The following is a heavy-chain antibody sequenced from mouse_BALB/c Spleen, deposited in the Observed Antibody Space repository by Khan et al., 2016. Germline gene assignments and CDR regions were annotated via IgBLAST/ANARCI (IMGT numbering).Heavy chain of an antibody. D-gene: IGHD1-1*01. CDR3: ARSGATVVATRYFDV. Sequence: EVQLVESGPGLVKPSQSLSLTCTVTGYSITSDYAWNWIRQFPGNKLEWMGYISYSGSTSYNPSLKSRISITRDTSKNQFFLQLNSVTTEDTATYYWARSGATVVATRYFDVLGAGTTVTVSS. V-gene: IGHV3-2*02. J-gene: IGHJ1*01. CDR2: ISYSGST. CDR1: GYSITSDYA.